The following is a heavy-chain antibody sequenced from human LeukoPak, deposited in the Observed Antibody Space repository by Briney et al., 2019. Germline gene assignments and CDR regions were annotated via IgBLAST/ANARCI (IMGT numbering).Heavy chain of an antibody. J-gene: IGHJ4*02. Sequence: GGSLRLSCAASGFTFSAYSMNWVRQAPGKGLEWVSSITSSSTNIKYADSVKGRFTISRDNAENSLYLQMNSLRVEDTAVYYCASGGRFGDYWGQGTLVTVSS. CDR3: ASGGRFGDY. CDR1: GFTFSAYS. CDR2: ITSSSTNI. D-gene: IGHD3-10*01. V-gene: IGHV3-21*01.